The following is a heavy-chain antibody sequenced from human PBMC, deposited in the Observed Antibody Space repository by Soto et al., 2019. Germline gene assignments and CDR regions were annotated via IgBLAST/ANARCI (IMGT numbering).Heavy chain of an antibody. J-gene: IGHJ4*02. CDR2: ISSSGTIK. D-gene: IGHD1-26*01. CDR1: GFTFSDYY. CDR3: ARSPTTWEREYAYGLMQY. Sequence: QVQLVESGGGLGKPGGSLRLSCSASGFTFSDYYMSWIRQAPGKGLEWISYISSSGTIKYYADSVKGRFIISRDNAKNSLYLQMNSLTAEDTAVYYCARSPTTWEREYAYGLMQYWGQGSLVTVSS. V-gene: IGHV3-11*01.